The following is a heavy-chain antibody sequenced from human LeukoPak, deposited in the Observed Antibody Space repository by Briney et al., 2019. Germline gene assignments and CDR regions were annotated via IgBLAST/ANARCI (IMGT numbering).Heavy chain of an antibody. CDR1: APTFTNHS. V-gene: IGHV1-2*02. Sequence: SMTLASNASAPTFTNHSAHWVRQPPRHWREWMGWIHPNTVVTNFDQKFQGRVTLTRDTSISTAYMELSRLRSDDTALYYCARGTKDILGPVDYWGQGTLVTVSS. D-gene: IGHD1-26*01. CDR2: IHPNTVVT. CDR3: ARGTKDILGPVDY. J-gene: IGHJ4*02.